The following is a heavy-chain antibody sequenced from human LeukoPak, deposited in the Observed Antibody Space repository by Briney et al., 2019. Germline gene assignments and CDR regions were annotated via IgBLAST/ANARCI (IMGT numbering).Heavy chain of an antibody. Sequence: PGGSLRLSCAASGFTFSIYAMSWVRQAPGRGLDCVSANNGGGDNTYYADSVKGRFTISRDNSENTLYLQINSLRAEDTAVYYCAKDLGKAHYYAGSGYPGYGDTFDIWGQGTMVIVSS. CDR2: NNGGGDNT. CDR1: GFTFSIYA. D-gene: IGHD3-22*01. V-gene: IGHV3-23*01. J-gene: IGHJ3*02. CDR3: AKDLGKAHYYAGSGYPGYGDTFDI.